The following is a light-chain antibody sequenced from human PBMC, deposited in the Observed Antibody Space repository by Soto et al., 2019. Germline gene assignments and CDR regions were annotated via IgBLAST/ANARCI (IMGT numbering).Light chain of an antibody. CDR1: QSVSSSY. V-gene: IGKV3-20*01. Sequence: EIVLTQSPGTLSLSPGERATLSCRASQSVSSSYVAWYQQKPGQAPRLLIYGASSRATGIPDRFSGSGSGTDFTLTISRLEPGDFAVYYCQQFDTSPPSTFGQGTRLEIK. CDR2: GAS. J-gene: IGKJ5*01. CDR3: QQFDTSPPST.